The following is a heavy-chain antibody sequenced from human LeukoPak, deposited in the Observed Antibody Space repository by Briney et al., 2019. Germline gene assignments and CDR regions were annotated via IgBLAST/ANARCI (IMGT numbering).Heavy chain of an antibody. CDR3: ARVLWRQQLVFT. Sequence: GASVKVSCKASGYTFTSYGISWARQAPGQGLEWMGLINPTAGNTYYAQRFQGRVTMTRNTSTSTVYMELSSLRSEDTAVYYCARVLWRQQLVFTWGQGTLVTVSS. CDR2: INPTAGNT. J-gene: IGHJ5*02. CDR1: GYTFTSYG. V-gene: IGHV1-46*01. D-gene: IGHD6-13*01.